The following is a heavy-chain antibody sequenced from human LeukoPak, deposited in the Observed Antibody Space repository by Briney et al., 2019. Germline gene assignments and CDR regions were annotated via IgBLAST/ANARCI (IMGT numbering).Heavy chain of an antibody. D-gene: IGHD6-6*01. J-gene: IGHJ4*02. CDR2: IQSKTDGGTT. V-gene: IGHV3-15*01. CDR1: GFXFSDAW. CDR3: TTWSSQFDY. Sequence: PGGSLRLSCAASGFXFSDAWMAWVRQAPGKGLVCVGFIQSKTDGGTTDSAAPVKGRFTVSRDDSKNTLYLQMNSLKTEDTAVYYCTTWSSQFDYWGQGTLVTVSS.